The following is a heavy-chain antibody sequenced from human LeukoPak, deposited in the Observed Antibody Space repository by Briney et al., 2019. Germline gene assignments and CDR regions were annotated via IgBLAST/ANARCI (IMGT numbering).Heavy chain of an antibody. V-gene: IGHV3-23*01. J-gene: IGHJ4*02. CDR3: ARGGGYGQDFDY. CDR1: GFTFSSYA. D-gene: IGHD5-12*01. CDR2: ISGSGGST. Sequence: GVSLRLSCAASGFTFSSYAMSWVRQARGKGLEWVSAISGSGGSTYYADSVKGRFTISRDNSKNTLYLQMNSLRAEDTAVYYCARGGGYGQDFDYWGQGTLVTVSS.